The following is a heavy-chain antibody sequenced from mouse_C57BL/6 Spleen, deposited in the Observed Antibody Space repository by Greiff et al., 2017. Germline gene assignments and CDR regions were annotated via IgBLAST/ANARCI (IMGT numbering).Heavy chain of an antibody. CDR2: LSYDGSN. CDR3: AVYYDYPFAY. Sequence: EVQLQESGPGLVKPSQSLSLTCSVTGYSITSGYYWNWIRQFPGNKLEWMGYLSYDGSNNYNPSLKNRISITRDPSKNQFFLKLNSVTTEDTSTYYCAVYYDYPFAYWGQGTLVTVSA. V-gene: IGHV3-6*01. J-gene: IGHJ3*01. D-gene: IGHD2-4*01. CDR1: GYSITSGYY.